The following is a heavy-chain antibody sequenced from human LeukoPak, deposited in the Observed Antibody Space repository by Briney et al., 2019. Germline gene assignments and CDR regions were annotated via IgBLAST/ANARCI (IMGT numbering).Heavy chain of an antibody. J-gene: IGHJ6*02. V-gene: IGHV6-1*01. D-gene: IGHD6-19*01. CDR2: TYYRSKWYN. Sequence: TSQTLSLTCAISGDSVSSNSAAWNWIRQSPSRGLEWLGRTYYRSKWYNDYAVSVKSRITINPDTSKNQFSLQLNSVTPEDTAVYYCARVTVAAPWGYYYYYYGMDVWGQGTTVTVSS. CDR3: ARVTVAAPWGYYYYYYGMDV. CDR1: GDSVSSNSAA.